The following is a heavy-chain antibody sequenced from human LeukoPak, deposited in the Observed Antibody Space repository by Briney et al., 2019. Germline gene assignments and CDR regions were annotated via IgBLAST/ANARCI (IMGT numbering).Heavy chain of an antibody. CDR2: IYYSGST. J-gene: IGHJ4*02. CDR1: GGSISSGDYY. Sequence: SQTLSLICTVSGGSISSGDYYWSWIRQPPGKGLEWIGYIYYSGSTYYNPSLKSRVTISVDTSKNQFSLKLSSVTAADTAVYYCARGVVVAATLDYWGQGTLVTVSS. V-gene: IGHV4-30-4*01. CDR3: ARGVVVAATLDY. D-gene: IGHD2-15*01.